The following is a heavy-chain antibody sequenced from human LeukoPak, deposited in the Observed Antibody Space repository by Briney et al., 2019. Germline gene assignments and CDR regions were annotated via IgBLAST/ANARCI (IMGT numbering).Heavy chain of an antibody. CDR3: ARSTSVDYYFDY. CDR2: IRSDSNNI. Sequence: PGGSLRLSCEGSGFTSSSYSMNWVRQAPGKGLEWVASIRSDSNNIYYSDSVRGRFTISRDNAKKSLYLQMNSLRAEDTAVYYCARSTSVDYYFDYWGQGALVTVSS. D-gene: IGHD2-15*01. CDR1: GFTSSSYS. V-gene: IGHV3-21*01. J-gene: IGHJ4*02.